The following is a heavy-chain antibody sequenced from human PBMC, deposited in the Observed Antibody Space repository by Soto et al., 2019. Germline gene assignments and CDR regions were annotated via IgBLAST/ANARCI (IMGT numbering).Heavy chain of an antibody. CDR2: MQPSTGRT. Sequence: RASVKGSCKASGYSFTSLDIKWVRQTAGQGLEWMGWMQPSTGRTGYAQKFQGRVTMTRDTSINTAYMELTTLTSDDTAFYYCARGVSAGVDYWGQGTLVTVYS. V-gene: IGHV1-8*01. CDR1: GYSFTSLD. J-gene: IGHJ4*02. D-gene: IGHD1-26*01. CDR3: ARGVSAGVDY.